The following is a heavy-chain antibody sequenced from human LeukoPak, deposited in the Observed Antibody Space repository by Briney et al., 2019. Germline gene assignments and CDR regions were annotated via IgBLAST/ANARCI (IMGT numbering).Heavy chain of an antibody. J-gene: IGHJ3*02. Sequence: GGSLRLSCAASGFTLSSYSMNWVRQAPGKGLEWVSSISSSSNYKYYADSVKGQFTISRDNAKNSLYLQMNSLTAEDTAVYYCARAVPSDAFDIWGQGTMVTASS. V-gene: IGHV3-21*01. CDR2: ISSSSNYK. CDR3: ARAVPSDAFDI. CDR1: GFTLSSYS.